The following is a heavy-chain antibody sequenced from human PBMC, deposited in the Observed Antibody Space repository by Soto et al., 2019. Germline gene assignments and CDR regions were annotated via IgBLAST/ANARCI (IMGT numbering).Heavy chain of an antibody. D-gene: IGHD2-15*01. Sequence: ASVKVSCKASGYTFTGYYMHWVRQAPGQGLEWMGWINPNSGGTNYAQKFQGWVTMTRDTSISTAYMELSRLRSDDTAVYYCARPGYCSGGSCYDAFDIWGQGTMVTVSS. CDR1: GYTFTGYY. CDR2: INPNSGGT. V-gene: IGHV1-2*04. CDR3: ARPGYCSGGSCYDAFDI. J-gene: IGHJ3*02.